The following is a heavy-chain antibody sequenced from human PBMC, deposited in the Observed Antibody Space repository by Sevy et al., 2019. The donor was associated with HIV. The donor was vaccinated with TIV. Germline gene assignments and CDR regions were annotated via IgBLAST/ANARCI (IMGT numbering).Heavy chain of an antibody. CDR2: ISGLSNYI. CDR3: ARGPPDGSYDYFDY. J-gene: IGHJ4*02. Sequence: LGGSLRLSCAASGFTFSSFNMNWVRQAPGKGLEWVSSISGLSNYIYYAESLKGRFIISRDNAKNTLYLQMNSLRADDTAVYYCARGPPDGSYDYFDYWGQGTLVIVSS. D-gene: IGHD1-26*01. CDR1: GFTFSSFN. V-gene: IGHV3-21*06.